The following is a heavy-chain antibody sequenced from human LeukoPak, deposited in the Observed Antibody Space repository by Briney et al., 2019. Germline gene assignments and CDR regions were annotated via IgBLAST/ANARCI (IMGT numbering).Heavy chain of an antibody. CDR3: AREVVIVVEPAANTIDY. CDR1: GFTFRDYT. D-gene: IGHD2-2*01. CDR2: ISKSGTYI. J-gene: IGHJ4*02. V-gene: IGHV3-21*01. Sequence: GGSLRLSCAASGFTFRDYTMNWVRQAPGKGLEWVSAISKSGTYIKYADSVKGRFTVSRDNAKNSLFLQMNSLRVEDTAVYYCAREVVIVVEPAANTIDYRGQGTRVTVSS.